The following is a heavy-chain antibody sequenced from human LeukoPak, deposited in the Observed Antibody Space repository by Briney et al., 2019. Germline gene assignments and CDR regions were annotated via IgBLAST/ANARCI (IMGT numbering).Heavy chain of an antibody. Sequence: GGSLRPSCAASGFTFSSYAMSWVRQAPGKGLEWVSAISGSGGSTYYADSVKGRFTISRDNSKNTLYLQMNSLRAEDTAVYYCAKDRAAAGTRDWFDPWGQGTLVTVSS. CDR2: ISGSGGST. J-gene: IGHJ5*02. V-gene: IGHV3-23*01. CDR1: GFTFSSYA. D-gene: IGHD6-13*01. CDR3: AKDRAAAGTRDWFDP.